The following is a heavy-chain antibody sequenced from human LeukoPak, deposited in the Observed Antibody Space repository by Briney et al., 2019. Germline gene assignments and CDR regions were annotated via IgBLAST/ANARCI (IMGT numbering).Heavy chain of an antibody. CDR1: GFTFSSYS. D-gene: IGHD4-11*01. V-gene: IGHV3-21*01. Sequence: PGGSLRLSCAASGFTFSSYSMNWVRQAPGKGLEWVSSISSSSSYIYYADSVKGRFTISRDNAKNSPYLQMNSLRAEDTAVYYCAREDAAYSNYGGFDYWGQGTLVTVSS. CDR2: ISSSSSYI. J-gene: IGHJ4*02. CDR3: AREDAAYSNYGGFDY.